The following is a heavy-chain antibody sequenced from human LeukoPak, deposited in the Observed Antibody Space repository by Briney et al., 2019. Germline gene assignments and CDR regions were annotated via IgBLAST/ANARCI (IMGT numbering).Heavy chain of an antibody. Sequence: GGSLRLSCSASAFTISYFGMQWLRQAPGKGLEWVAVISYDGSNKYYADSVKGRFTISRDNSKNTLCLQMNSLRTEDTAVYYCAKGLASTSALGIYYWGPVTLVTVSS. CDR1: AFTISYFG. CDR3: AKGLASTSALGIYY. D-gene: IGHD2-2*01. V-gene: IGHV3-30*18. CDR2: ISYDGSNK. J-gene: IGHJ4*02.